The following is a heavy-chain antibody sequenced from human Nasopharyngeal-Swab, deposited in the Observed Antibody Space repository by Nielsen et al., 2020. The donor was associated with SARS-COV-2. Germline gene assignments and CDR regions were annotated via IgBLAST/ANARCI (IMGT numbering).Heavy chain of an antibody. CDR2: ISSSSDDV. D-gene: IGHD3-10*01. CDR1: GFTFSTYR. V-gene: IGHV3-21*01. CDR3: ARGRGVVLDH. J-gene: IGHJ4*02. Sequence: GKSLKISCAASGFTFSTYRMNWVRQAPGRGLEWVSSISSSSDDVYDADSVRGRFTISRDNAKNSLYLQMNSLRADDTAVYYCARGRGVVLDHWGQGTLVTVSS.